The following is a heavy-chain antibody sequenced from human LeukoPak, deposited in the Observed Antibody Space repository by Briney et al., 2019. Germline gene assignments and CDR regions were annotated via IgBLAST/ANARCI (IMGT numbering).Heavy chain of an antibody. CDR1: GFPFSSYS. Sequence: GGSLLLSCAASGFPFSSYSMNWARQAPGKGLEWVSSISSSGSYIYNADSLKGRFTISRDNPENSLYLQMNSLRAEDTAVYFCARDRATPGWGNWYFDLWGRGTLVTVSS. J-gene: IGHJ2*01. CDR2: ISSSGSYI. CDR3: ARDRATPGWGNWYFDL. D-gene: IGHD6-19*01. V-gene: IGHV3-21*01.